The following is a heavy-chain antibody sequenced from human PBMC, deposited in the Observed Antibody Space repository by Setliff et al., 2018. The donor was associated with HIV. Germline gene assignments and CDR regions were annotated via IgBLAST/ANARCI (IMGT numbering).Heavy chain of an antibody. CDR1: DFTFSTYC. V-gene: IGHV3-21*01. J-gene: IGHJ6*03. Sequence: PGGSLRLSCAASDFTFSTYCMNWVRQAPGKGLEWISSISYRSSYIYYSDSVKGRFTISRNDAENSLFLQLNSLRDEDTAVYYCSRSQGLGNYYMDVWGTGTTVTVSS. CDR2: ISYRSSYI. CDR3: SRSQGLGNYYMDV. D-gene: IGHD6-25*01.